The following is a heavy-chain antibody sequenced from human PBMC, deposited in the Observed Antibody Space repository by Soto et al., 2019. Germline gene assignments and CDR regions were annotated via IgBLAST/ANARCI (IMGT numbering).Heavy chain of an antibody. J-gene: IGHJ5*02. V-gene: IGHV4-31*03. Sequence: PSETLSLTCTVSGGSISSGGYYWSWIRQQPGKGLEWIGYIYYSGSTYYNPSLKSRVTISVDTSKNQFSLKLSSVTAADTAVYYCAKSSGVVSHHNWFDPWGQGTLVTVSS. CDR1: GGSISSGGYY. CDR3: AKSSGVVSHHNWFDP. CDR2: IYYSGST. D-gene: IGHD3-3*01.